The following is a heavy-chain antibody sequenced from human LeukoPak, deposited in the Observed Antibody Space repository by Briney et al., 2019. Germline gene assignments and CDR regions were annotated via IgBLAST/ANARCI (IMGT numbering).Heavy chain of an antibody. D-gene: IGHD1-1*01. J-gene: IGHJ6*03. Sequence: SETLSLTCTVSGGSISSSAYYWGWIRQPPGKGLEWIGTMYYDGSTYSNPSLKSRVAISVDTSKNQFSLKLSSVTAADTAVYHCARHLWAGTGTAGYHYYMDVWGKGTTVTVSS. V-gene: IGHV4-39*01. CDR3: ARHLWAGTGTAGYHYYMDV. CDR1: GGSISSSAYY. CDR2: MYYDGST.